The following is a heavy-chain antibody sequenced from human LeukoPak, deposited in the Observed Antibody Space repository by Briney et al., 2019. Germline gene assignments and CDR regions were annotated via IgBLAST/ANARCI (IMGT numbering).Heavy chain of an antibody. D-gene: IGHD3-9*01. V-gene: IGHV4-38-2*01. J-gene: IGHJ5*02. CDR3: ARHPLRYFDWLNWFDP. CDR2: IYYSGST. CDR1: GFIFSSYS. Sequence: GSLRLSCAASGFIFSSYSMNWIRQPPGKGLEWIGGIYYSGSTYYNPSLTSRVTISVDTSKNQFSLKLSSVTAADTAVYYCARHPLRYFDWLNWFDPWGQGTLVTVSS.